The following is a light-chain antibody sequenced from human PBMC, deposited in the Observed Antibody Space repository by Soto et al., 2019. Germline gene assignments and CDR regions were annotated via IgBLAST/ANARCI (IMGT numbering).Light chain of an antibody. CDR2: DAS. Sequence: ENQMTQSRSTLSEYVGERVNINSRASQSISSWLAWYKQKPGKAPKLLIYDASSLESGVRSRFSGRGTGRKFSLTFFTLHSDHFAPDYSLHYNSYSWTFRQGSKV. CDR1: QSISSW. V-gene: IGKV1-5*01. J-gene: IGKJ1*01. CDR3: LHYNSYSWT.